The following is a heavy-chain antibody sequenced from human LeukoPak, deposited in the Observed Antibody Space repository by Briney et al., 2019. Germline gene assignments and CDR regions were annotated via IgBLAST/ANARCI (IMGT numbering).Heavy chain of an antibody. V-gene: IGHV3-48*03. CDR2: ISSSGSTI. CDR1: GFTFSSYE. J-gene: IGHJ3*02. D-gene: IGHD6-13*01. Sequence: GGSLRRSCAGSGFTFSSYEMNWVRQAPGKGLEWVSYISSSGSTIYYADSVKGRFTISRDNANNSLYLQMSSLRAEDTAVYYCARDPLGSSSWSDAIDIWGQGTMVTVSS. CDR3: ARDPLGSSSWSDAIDI.